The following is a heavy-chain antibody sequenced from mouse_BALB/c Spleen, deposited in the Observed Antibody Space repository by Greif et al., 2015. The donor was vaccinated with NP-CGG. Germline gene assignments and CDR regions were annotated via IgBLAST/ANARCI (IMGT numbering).Heavy chain of an antibody. CDR2: IDPENGDT. CDR1: GFNIKDYY. D-gene: IGHD2-1*01. V-gene: IGHV14-4*02. CDR3: NAGGNYVSFAY. Sequence: EVKLMESGAELVRSGASVKLSCTASGFNIKDYYMHWVKQRPEQGLEWIGWIDPENGDTEYAPKFQGKATMTADTSSNTAYLQLSSLTSEDTAVYYCNAGGNYVSFAYWGQGTLVTVSA. J-gene: IGHJ3*01.